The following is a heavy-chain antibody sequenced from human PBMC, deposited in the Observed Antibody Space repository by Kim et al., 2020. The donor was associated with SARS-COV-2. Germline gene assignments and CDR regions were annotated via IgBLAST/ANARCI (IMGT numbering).Heavy chain of an antibody. J-gene: IGHJ4*02. CDR1: GFTFSSYA. CDR3: ARTDSGSYYSPFDY. V-gene: IGHV3-30-3*01. D-gene: IGHD1-26*01. CDR2: ISYDGSNK. Sequence: GGSLRLSCAAPGFTFSSYAMHWVRQAPGKGLEWVAVISYDGSNKYYADSVKGRFTISRDNSKNTLYLQMNSLRAEDTAVYYCARTDSGSYYSPFDYWGQGTLVTVSS.